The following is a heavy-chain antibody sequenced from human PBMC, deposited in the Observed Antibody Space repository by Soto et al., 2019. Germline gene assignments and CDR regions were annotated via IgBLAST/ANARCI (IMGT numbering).Heavy chain of an antibody. J-gene: IGHJ4*02. D-gene: IGHD1-26*01. CDR3: ASIMGAIHFDY. CDR2: IYYSGGT. CDR1: GGSISSGTYY. Sequence: SETLSLTCTVSGGSISSGTYYWGWIRQPPGKGLEWIGHIYYSGGTYYNPSLKSRVTISVDTSKNQFSLKLSSVTAADTAVYYCASIMGAIHFDYWGQGTLVTVS. V-gene: IGHV4-39*01.